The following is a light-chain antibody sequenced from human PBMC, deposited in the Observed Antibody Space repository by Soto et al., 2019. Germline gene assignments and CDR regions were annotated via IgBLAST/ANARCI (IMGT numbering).Light chain of an antibody. V-gene: IGLV2-11*01. CDR2: DVT. CDR3: CSYAGTYIYV. J-gene: IGLJ1*01. CDR1: SSDVGNYNY. Sequence: QSALTQPRSVSGSPGQSVTISCTGTSSDVGNYNYVSWYQQHPGKAPKLMIYDVTQRPSGVPDRFSGSKSGNTASLTISGRQAEDEADYYCCSYAGTYIYVFGSGTKVTVL.